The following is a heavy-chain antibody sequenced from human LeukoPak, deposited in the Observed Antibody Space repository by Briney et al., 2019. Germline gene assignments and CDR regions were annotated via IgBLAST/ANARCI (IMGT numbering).Heavy chain of an antibody. CDR3: AREWSGYSFDY. D-gene: IGHD5-18*01. CDR2: ISNDGTIK. Sequence: GGSLRLSCAASGFTFSTYGMHWVCQAPGKGLEWVAVISNDGTIKHYADSVTGRFTVSRDNSRNTVYLQMNSLRAEDTAVYYCAREWSGYSFDYWGQGALVAVSS. V-gene: IGHV3-30*03. J-gene: IGHJ4*02. CDR1: GFTFSTYG.